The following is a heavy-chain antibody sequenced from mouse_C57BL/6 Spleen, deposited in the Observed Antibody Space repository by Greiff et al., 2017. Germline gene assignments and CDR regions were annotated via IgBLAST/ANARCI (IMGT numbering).Heavy chain of an antibody. Sequence: VQLQQPGAELVKPGASVKLSCKASGYTFTSYWMQWVKQRPGQGLEWIGEIDPSDSYTNYNQKFKGKSTLTVDKSSSTAYMQLSSLTSEDSAVYDCAGTAAYYFAYWGQGTTVTVSA. V-gene: IGHV1-50*01. CDR3: AGTAAYYFAY. CDR1: GYTFTSYW. D-gene: IGHD1-2*01. CDR2: IDPSDSYT. J-gene: IGHJ2*01.